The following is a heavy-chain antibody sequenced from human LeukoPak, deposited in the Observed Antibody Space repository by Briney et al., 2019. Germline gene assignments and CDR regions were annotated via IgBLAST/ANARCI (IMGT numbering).Heavy chain of an antibody. CDR1: GYTFTSYV. J-gene: IGHJ4*02. CDR3: ARDRLTVAGTTSFDY. V-gene: IGHV1-18*01. Sequence: ASVKVSCKASGYTFTSYVISWVRQAPGQGLEWMGWISAYNGNTNYAQKLQGRVTMTTDTSTSTAYMELRSLRSDDTAVYYCARDRLTVAGTTSFDYWGQGTLVTVSS. D-gene: IGHD1-7*01. CDR2: ISAYNGNT.